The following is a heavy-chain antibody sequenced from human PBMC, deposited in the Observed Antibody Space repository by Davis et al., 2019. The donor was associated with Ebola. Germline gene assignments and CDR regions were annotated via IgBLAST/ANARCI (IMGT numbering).Heavy chain of an antibody. V-gene: IGHV3-23*01. J-gene: IGHJ6*02. CDR3: AKGSLYGSRSITAGMDV. D-gene: IGHD4-17*01. Sequence: LSLTCAASGFTFSSYAMSWVRQAPGKGLEWVSGISGSGSTYYADSVKGRFTFSRDNSKNTLYLQMNSLRAEDTAVYYCAKGSLYGSRSITAGMDVWGQGTTVTVSS. CDR1: GFTFSSYA. CDR2: ISGSGST.